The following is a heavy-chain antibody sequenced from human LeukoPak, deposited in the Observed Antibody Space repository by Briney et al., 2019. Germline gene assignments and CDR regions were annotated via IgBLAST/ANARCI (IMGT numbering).Heavy chain of an antibody. D-gene: IGHD3-16*01. CDR1: GFTFSSYW. CDR3: ARGGGLDV. V-gene: IGHV3-7*03. J-gene: IGHJ6*02. CDR2: INHNGNAD. Sequence: GGSLRLSCAASGFTFSSYWMNWARQAPGKGLEWVASINHNGNADYYVDSVKGRFTISRDNAKNSLYLQMSNLRAEDTAVYFCARGGGLDVWGQGATVTVSS.